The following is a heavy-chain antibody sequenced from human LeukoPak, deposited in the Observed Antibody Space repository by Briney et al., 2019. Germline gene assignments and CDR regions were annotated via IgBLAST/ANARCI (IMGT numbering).Heavy chain of an antibody. CDR2: ISGDGGST. CDR3: AKLNGYSYGYWGTALDY. CDR1: AFIFDDYA. Sequence: AGSLRLSCAASAFIFDDYAMHWVRQVPGKGLEWVSLISGDGGSTYYADSVKGRFTISRDNSKNSLYLQMNSLRTEDTALYYCAKLNGYSYGYWGTALDYWGQGTLVTVSS. V-gene: IGHV3-43*02. D-gene: IGHD5-18*01. J-gene: IGHJ4*02.